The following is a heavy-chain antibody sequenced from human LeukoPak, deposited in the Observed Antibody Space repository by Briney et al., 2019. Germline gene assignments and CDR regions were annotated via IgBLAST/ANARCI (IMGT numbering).Heavy chain of an antibody. V-gene: IGHV1-69*04. Sequence: ASVKVSCEASGGTFSSYAISWVRQAPGQGLEWMGRIIPIFGIANYAQKFQGRVTITPDKSTSTAYMELSSLRSEDTAVYYCARGMTTVTTWWFDPWGQGTLVTVSS. CDR1: GGTFSSYA. CDR3: ARGMTTVTTWWFDP. D-gene: IGHD4-17*01. J-gene: IGHJ5*02. CDR2: IIPIFGIA.